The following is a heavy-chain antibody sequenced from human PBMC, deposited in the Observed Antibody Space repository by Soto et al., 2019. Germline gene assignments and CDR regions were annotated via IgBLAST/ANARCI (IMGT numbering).Heavy chain of an antibody. Sequence: GGSLRLSCAASGFTFSTYAMSWVRQAPGKGLEWVSSISDSGDSTYYADSVKGRFTISRDNSKNTLYLQMNSLRVEDTAVYYCAKDGQFDWLSVFWGQGTLVTSPQ. CDR1: GFTFSTYA. D-gene: IGHD3-9*01. V-gene: IGHV3-23*01. J-gene: IGHJ4*02. CDR3: AKDGQFDWLSVF. CDR2: ISDSGDST.